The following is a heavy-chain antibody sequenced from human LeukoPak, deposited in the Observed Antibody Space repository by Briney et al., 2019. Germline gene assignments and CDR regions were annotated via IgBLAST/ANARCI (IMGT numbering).Heavy chain of an antibody. V-gene: IGHV3-33*01. CDR1: GFTFSSYG. CDR2: IWYDGSNK. J-gene: IGHJ4*02. D-gene: IGHD3-22*01. CDR3: ARATYYDSSGYYYAFDY. Sequence: PGGSLRLSCAASGFTFSSYGMHWVRQAPGKGLEWVAVIWYDGSNKYYADSVKGRFTISRDNSKNTLYLQMNSLRAEDTAVYYCARATYYDSSGYYYAFDYWGQGTLVTVSS.